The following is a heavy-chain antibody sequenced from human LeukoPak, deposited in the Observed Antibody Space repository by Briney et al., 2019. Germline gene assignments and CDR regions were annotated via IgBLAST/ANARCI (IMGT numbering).Heavy chain of an antibody. CDR1: GFTFSTYG. Sequence: GGSLRLSCAASGFTFSTYGMNWVRQAPGKGLEWVAVIWYDGSNKYYADSVKGRFTISRDNSKDTLYLQMNSLRAGDTAMYYCASQMVAASSYWGQGTLVTVSS. D-gene: IGHD2-15*01. CDR3: ASQMVAASSY. J-gene: IGHJ4*02. V-gene: IGHV3-33*01. CDR2: IWYDGSNK.